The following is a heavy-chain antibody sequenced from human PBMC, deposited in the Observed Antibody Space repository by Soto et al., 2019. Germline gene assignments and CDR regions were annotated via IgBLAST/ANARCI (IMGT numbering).Heavy chain of an antibody. CDR1: GFTFSSYA. CDR3: AKDKYDSLTGYSIPNWFDP. CDR2: ISGSGHST. V-gene: IGHV3-23*01. Sequence: PGGSLRLSCAVSGFTFSSYAMTWVRRAPGKGLEWVAGISGSGHSTYQADSVKGRFTISRDNANNTLYLQMNSLKAEDTAVYYCAKDKYDSLTGYSIPNWFDPWGQGSLVTVSS. J-gene: IGHJ5*02. D-gene: IGHD3-9*01.